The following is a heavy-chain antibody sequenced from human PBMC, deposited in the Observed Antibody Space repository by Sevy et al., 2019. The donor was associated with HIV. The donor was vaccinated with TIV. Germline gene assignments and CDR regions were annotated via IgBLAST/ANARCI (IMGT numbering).Heavy chain of an antibody. CDR1: GYRFNSHW. V-gene: IGHV5-51*01. CDR3: ARGGYLVLDAFYI. D-gene: IGHD3-22*01. CDR2: IFPGNSDT. Sequence: GESLKISCEASGYRFNSHWIGWVRQMPGKGLEWVGIIFPGNSDTRYSPSFQGQFTISVDKSISAADLHWSSLKASDTAIYYCARGGYLVLDAFYIWGQGTEVTVSS. J-gene: IGHJ3*02.